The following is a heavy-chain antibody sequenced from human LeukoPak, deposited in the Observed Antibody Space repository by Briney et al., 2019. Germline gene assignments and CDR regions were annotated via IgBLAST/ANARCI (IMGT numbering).Heavy chain of an antibody. Sequence: SVKVSCKASGGTFSSYAISWVRQAPGQGLEWMGRIIPILGIANYAQKFQGRVTITADKSTSTAYMELSSLRSEDTAVYYCARDSRYYYDSSGYYIAGKDALDIWGQGTMVTVSS. CDR2: IIPILGIA. D-gene: IGHD3-22*01. CDR3: ARDSRYYYDSSGYYIAGKDALDI. V-gene: IGHV1-69*04. CDR1: GGTFSSYA. J-gene: IGHJ3*02.